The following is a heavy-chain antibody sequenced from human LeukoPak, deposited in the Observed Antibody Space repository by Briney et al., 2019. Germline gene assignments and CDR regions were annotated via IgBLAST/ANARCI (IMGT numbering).Heavy chain of an antibody. J-gene: IGHJ4*02. Sequence: ASVKVSCKASGYTFTGYYMHWVRQAPGQGLEWMGWINPNSGGTNYAQKFQGRVTMTRDTSISTAYMELSRLRSDDTAVYYCAREGSGDDSTFDYWGQGTLVTVSS. V-gene: IGHV1-2*02. CDR2: INPNSGGT. CDR3: AREGSGDDSTFDY. D-gene: IGHD1-26*01. CDR1: GYTFTGYY.